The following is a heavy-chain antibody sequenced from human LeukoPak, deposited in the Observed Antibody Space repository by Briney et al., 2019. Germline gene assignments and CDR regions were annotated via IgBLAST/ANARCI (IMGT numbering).Heavy chain of an antibody. D-gene: IGHD7-27*01. Sequence: GGSLRLSCAASGLTVNNNYMSWVRQAPGKGLEWVSGVYSGGSTYYADSVKGRFTISRDNAKNSLYLQMNSLRVEDTALYYCARVWAWGSGNYFDNWGQGTLVTVSS. CDR1: GLTVNNNY. CDR2: VYSGGST. V-gene: IGHV3-66*01. J-gene: IGHJ4*02. CDR3: ARVWAWGSGNYFDN.